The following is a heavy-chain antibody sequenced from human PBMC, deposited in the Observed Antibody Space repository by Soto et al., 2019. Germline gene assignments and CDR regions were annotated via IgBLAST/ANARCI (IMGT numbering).Heavy chain of an antibody. CDR3: AREDGGGGRRHDF. J-gene: IGHJ4*02. D-gene: IGHD2-15*01. CDR2: MNPNDGST. CDR1: GYTFAIHY. Sequence: QVQLVQSGAEVRKPGASVTISCKTSGYTFAIHYIHWVRQAPGQGLEWMGMMNPNDGSTSYVQKFQGRVTMIRDTSTRTVFLNMSRLTSDDTAVFFCAREDGGGGRRHDFWGQGTLITVSS. V-gene: IGHV1-46*01.